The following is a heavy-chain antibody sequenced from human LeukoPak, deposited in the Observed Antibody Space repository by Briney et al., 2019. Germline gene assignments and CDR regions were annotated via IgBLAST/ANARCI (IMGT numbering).Heavy chain of an antibody. CDR2: TNPNSGGT. D-gene: IGHD3-10*01. CDR3: AIGALYGGYYFDY. V-gene: IGHV1-2*02. J-gene: IGHJ4*02. CDR1: GYTFTGYY. Sequence: GASVKVSCKASGYTFTGYYMHWVRQAPGQGLEWMGWTNPNSGGTNYAQKFQGRVTMTRDTSISTAYMELSRLRSDDTAVYYCAIGALYGGYYFDYWGQGTLVTVSS.